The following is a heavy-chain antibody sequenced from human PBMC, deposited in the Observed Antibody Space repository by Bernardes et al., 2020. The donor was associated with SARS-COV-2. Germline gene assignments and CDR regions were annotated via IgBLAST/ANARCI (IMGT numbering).Heavy chain of an antibody. D-gene: IGHD3-22*01. CDR1: GYTFTTYG. CDR2: ISGYNGNT. J-gene: IGHJ6*02. V-gene: IGHV1-18*01. CDR3: ARILAGLYYYDSSGYDYYGMDV. Sequence: ASVKVSCKASGYTFTTYGISWVRQAPGQGLEWMGWISGYNGNTNYAQYFQGRVTMTTDTSTSTAYMELRSLRSDDTAVYYCARILAGLYYYDSSGYDYYGMDVWGQGTTVTVSS.